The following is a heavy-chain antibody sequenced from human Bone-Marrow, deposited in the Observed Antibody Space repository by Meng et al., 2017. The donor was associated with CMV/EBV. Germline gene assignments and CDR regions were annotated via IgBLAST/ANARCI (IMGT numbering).Heavy chain of an antibody. CDR2: INPNSGGT. J-gene: IGHJ4*02. CDR3: ARIKTYYDFWSGSWDFAY. D-gene: IGHD3-3*01. Sequence: ASVKVSCKASGYTFTGYYMHWVRQAPGQGLEWMGWINPNSGGTNYAQKFQGRVTMTRDTSISTAYMELSRLRSDDTAVYYCARIKTYYDFWSGSWDFAYWGQGTRVTGYS. V-gene: IGHV1-2*02. CDR1: GYTFTGYY.